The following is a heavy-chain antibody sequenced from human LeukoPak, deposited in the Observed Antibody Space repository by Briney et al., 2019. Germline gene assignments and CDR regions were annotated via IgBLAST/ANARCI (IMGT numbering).Heavy chain of an antibody. CDR1: GFTFDDYA. J-gene: IGHJ4*02. CDR3: AKSDTAMEYYFDY. D-gene: IGHD5-18*01. V-gene: IGHV3-9*01. Sequence: PGGSLRLSCAASGFTFDDYAMHWVRQAPGKGLEWVSGISWNSGSIGYADSVKGRFTISRDNAKNSLYLQMNSLRAEDTALYYCAKSDTAMEYYFDYWGQGTLLTVSS. CDR2: ISWNSGSI.